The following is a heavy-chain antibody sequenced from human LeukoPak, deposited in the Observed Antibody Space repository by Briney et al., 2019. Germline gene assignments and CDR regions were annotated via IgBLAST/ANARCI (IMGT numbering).Heavy chain of an antibody. D-gene: IGHD1-7*01. CDR3: SRGNYGTDY. J-gene: IGHJ4*02. CDR2: IYYSGST. Sequence: SETLSLTCTVSGGSISSSSYYWGWIRQPPGKGLEWIGSIYYSGSTYYNPSLKSRVTISVDTSKNQFSLKLSSVTAADTAVYYCSRGNYGTDYWGQGTLVTVSS. V-gene: IGHV4-39*01. CDR1: GGSISSSSYY.